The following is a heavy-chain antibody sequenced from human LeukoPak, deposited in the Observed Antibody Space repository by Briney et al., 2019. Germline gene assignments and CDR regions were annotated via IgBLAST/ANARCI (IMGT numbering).Heavy chain of an antibody. CDR3: ARGRDGYNSDY. V-gene: IGHV3-48*03. Sequence: PGGSLRLSCAASGFTFSSYETNWVRQAPGKGLEWVSYISSSGSTIYYADSVKGRFTISRDDARNSLSLQMNSLRAEDTAVYYCARGRDGYNSDYWGQGTLVTVSS. CDR2: ISSSGSTI. J-gene: IGHJ4*02. D-gene: IGHD5-24*01. CDR1: GFTFSSYE.